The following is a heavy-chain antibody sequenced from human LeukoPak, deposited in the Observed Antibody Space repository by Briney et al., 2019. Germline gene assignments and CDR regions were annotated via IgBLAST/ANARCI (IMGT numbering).Heavy chain of an antibody. J-gene: IGHJ3*02. Sequence: GASVRVSCKASGYTFTSYYMHWVRQAPGQGLEWMGIINPSGGSTSYAPKFQGRVTMTRDTSTGTVYMELSSLRSEDTAVYYCARDRRYCSGGSCPESAFDIWGQGTMVTVSS. CDR1: GYTFTSYY. CDR2: INPSGGST. D-gene: IGHD2-15*01. V-gene: IGHV1-46*01. CDR3: ARDRRYCSGGSCPESAFDI.